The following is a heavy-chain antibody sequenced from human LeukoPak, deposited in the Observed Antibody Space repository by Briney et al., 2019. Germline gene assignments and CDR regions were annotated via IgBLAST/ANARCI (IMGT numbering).Heavy chain of an antibody. CDR1: GGISSSSYH. Sequence: SGPLPLTFPLSGGISSSSYHWGWIRQPPGKGLGWIGSIYYSGTTYYNPSLKSRVTISVDTSKNQFSLKLSSVTAADTAVYYCGRLPSGWYYFDYWGQGTLVTVSS. V-gene: IGHV4-39*01. CDR3: GRLPSGWYYFDY. J-gene: IGHJ4*02. D-gene: IGHD6-19*01. CDR2: IYYSGTT.